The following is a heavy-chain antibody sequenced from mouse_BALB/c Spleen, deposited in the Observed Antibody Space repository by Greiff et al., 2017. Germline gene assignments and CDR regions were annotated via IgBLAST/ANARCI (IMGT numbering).Heavy chain of an antibody. CDR2: INPSTGYT. CDR1: GYTFTSYW. CDR3: ARRVYYYGSSSFDY. D-gene: IGHD1-1*01. J-gene: IGHJ2*01. V-gene: IGHV1-7*01. Sequence: VQLQQSGAELAKPGASVKMSCKASGYTFTSYWMNWVKQRPGQGLEWIGYINPSTGYTEYNQKFKDQATLTADKSSSTAYMQLSSLTSEDSAVYYCARRVYYYGSSSFDYWGQGTTLTVSS.